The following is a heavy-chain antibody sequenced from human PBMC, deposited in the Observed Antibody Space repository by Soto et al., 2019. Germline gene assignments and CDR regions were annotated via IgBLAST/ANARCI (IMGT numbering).Heavy chain of an antibody. CDR2: IYYSGST. CDR3: ARFYAEQQLVGWFDP. J-gene: IGHJ5*02. V-gene: IGHV4-39*01. CDR1: GGSISSSSYY. D-gene: IGHD6-13*01. Sequence: SETLSLTCTVSGGSISSSSYYWGWIRQPPGKGLEWIGSIYYSGSTYYNPSLKSRVTISVDTSKNQFSLKLSSVTAADTAVYYCARFYAEQQLVGWFDPWGQGTRVTVSS.